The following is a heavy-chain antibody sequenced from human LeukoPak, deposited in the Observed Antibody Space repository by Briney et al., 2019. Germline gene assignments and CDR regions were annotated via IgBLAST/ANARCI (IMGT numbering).Heavy chain of an antibody. CDR2: IYYSGST. V-gene: IGHV4-59*08. CDR1: GGSISSYY. J-gene: IGHJ4*02. D-gene: IGHD6-19*01. Sequence: NTSETLSLTCTVSGGSISSYYWSWIRQPPGKGLEWIGYIYYSGSTNYNPSLKSRVTISVDTSKNQFSLKLSSVTAADTAVYYCARHKSSGWYVYVLDYWGQGTLVTVSS. CDR3: ARHKSSGWYVYVLDY.